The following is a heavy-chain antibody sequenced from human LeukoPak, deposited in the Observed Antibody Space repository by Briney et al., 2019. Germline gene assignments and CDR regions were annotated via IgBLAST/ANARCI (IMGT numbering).Heavy chain of an antibody. V-gene: IGHV3-21*04. CDR1: GFTFSSYS. CDR2: ISSSSSYI. Sequence: GGSLRLSCAASGFTFSSYSMNWVRQAPGKGLEWVSSISSSSSYIYYADSVKGRFTISRDNSKNTLYLQMNSLRAEDTAVYYCAITADRLGTDYWGQGTLVTVSS. J-gene: IGHJ4*02. D-gene: IGHD3-9*01. CDR3: AITADRLGTDY.